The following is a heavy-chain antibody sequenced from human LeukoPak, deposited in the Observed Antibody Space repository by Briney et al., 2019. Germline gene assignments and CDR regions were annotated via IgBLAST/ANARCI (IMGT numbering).Heavy chain of an antibody. J-gene: IGHJ5*02. D-gene: IGHD2-15*01. CDR1: GVSISSYY. CDR2: IYYSGST. Sequence: SETLSLTCTVSGVSISSYYWSWIRQPPGKGLEWIGYIYYSGSTNYNPSLKSRVTISVDTSKNQFSLKLSSVTAADKAVYYCARTKGGFRGYCSGGSCKNPNWFDPWGQGTLVTVSS. CDR3: ARTKGGFRGYCSGGSCKNPNWFDP. V-gene: IGHV4-59*01.